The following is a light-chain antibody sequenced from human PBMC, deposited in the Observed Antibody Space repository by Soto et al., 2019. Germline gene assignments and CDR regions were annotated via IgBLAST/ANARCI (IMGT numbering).Light chain of an antibody. J-gene: IGKJ2*01. CDR3: QQYGSSPPYN. CDR1: QSVSSSY. Sequence: EIVLTQSPGTLSLSPGERATLSCRASQSVSSSYLAWYQQKPGQAPRLLIYGASSRATGIPDRFSGSGSGTDFTLTISRLEPEDFAVYYCQQYGSSPPYNFGQGTKVDIK. V-gene: IGKV3-20*01. CDR2: GAS.